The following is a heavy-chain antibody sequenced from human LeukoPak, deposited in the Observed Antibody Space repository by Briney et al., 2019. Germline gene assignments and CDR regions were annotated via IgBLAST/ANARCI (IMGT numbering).Heavy chain of an antibody. Sequence: GGSLRLSCAASEFTFSDYYMSWIRQAPGKGLEWVSYISYRGDTKYYGDSVKGRFTVSRDTAKRSLYLQMNSLRAEDTAIYYCVRDRCSSTSCHDSPNWFDPWGQGTLVTVSS. J-gene: IGHJ5*02. D-gene: IGHD2-2*01. V-gene: IGHV3-11*01. CDR2: ISYRGDTK. CDR1: EFTFSDYY. CDR3: VRDRCSSTSCHDSPNWFDP.